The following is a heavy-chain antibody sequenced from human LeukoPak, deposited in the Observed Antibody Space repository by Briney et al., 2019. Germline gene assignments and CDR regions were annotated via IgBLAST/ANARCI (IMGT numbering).Heavy chain of an antibody. Sequence: GASVKVSCKASGYTFTDYYMHWVRQAPGQGLEWMGWIKPKSGDTNYAQKFQGRVTMTRDTSISTAYMELSRLRSDDTAVYYCARVPHEYYYDGSAYYPYWGQGTLVTVSS. D-gene: IGHD3-22*01. V-gene: IGHV1-2*02. CDR3: ARVPHEYYYDGSAYYPY. CDR1: GYTFTDYY. CDR2: IKPKSGDT. J-gene: IGHJ4*02.